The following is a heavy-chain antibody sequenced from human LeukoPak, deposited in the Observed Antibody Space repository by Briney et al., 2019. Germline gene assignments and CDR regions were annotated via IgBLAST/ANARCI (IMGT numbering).Heavy chain of an antibody. CDR1: GASVSSSSYH. Sequence: SETLSLTCTVSGASVSSSSYHWGWIRQPPGEGLEWIGTIYYTGITYYNPSLKSRVTISIDTSNNHFSLKLTSVTAAGTAVYYCARHPTTPDYWGQGTLVTVSS. D-gene: IGHD1-14*01. CDR3: ARHPTTPDY. CDR2: IYYTGIT. J-gene: IGHJ4*02. V-gene: IGHV4-39*01.